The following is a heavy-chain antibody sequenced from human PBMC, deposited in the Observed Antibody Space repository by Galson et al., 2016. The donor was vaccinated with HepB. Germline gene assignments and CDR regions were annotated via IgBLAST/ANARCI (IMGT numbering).Heavy chain of an antibody. Sequence: SLRLSCAASGFTFSYYGMHWVRQAPGKGLEWVAVTSSDERVKYYTDSVKGRFTISRDNSKNTLFLQMNSLRAEDTAVYYCAKDGVAYCGTECYFDYWGQGTLVTVSS. V-gene: IGHV3-30*18. J-gene: IGHJ4*02. CDR1: GFTFSYYG. CDR3: AKDGVAYCGTECYFDY. CDR2: TSSDERVK. D-gene: IGHD2-21*01.